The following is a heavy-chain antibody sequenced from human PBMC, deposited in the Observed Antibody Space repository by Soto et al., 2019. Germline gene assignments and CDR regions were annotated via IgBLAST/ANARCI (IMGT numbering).Heavy chain of an antibody. Sequence: GGSLRLSCETSGFSFSVYGMHWVRQAPGKGLEWVAVIWYDASKQFYAASVEGRFTISRDNSKAILYLQMNSLRAEDTAVYYCAAWAEGATEVHWGQGTLVTVS. D-gene: IGHD2-15*01. CDR1: GFSFSVYG. V-gene: IGHV3-33*01. J-gene: IGHJ4*02. CDR2: IWYDASKQ. CDR3: AAWAEGATEVH.